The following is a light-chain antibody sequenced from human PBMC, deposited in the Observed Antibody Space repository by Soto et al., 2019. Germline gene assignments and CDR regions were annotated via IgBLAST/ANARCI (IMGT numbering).Light chain of an antibody. CDR3: QQRSKMPLT. J-gene: IGKJ1*01. V-gene: IGKV3-11*01. Sequence: VMTQPPATLSVSKGERATVPCRASQSVRNNLAWYQQKPGQAPSLLIYDASNRATGIPARFSGTGSETDFTLTISSLEPEDFAIYYCQQRSKMPLTFGHGTKVDIK. CDR1: QSVRNN. CDR2: DAS.